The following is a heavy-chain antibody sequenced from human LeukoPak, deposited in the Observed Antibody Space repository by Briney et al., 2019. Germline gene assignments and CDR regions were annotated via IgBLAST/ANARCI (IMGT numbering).Heavy chain of an antibody. J-gene: IGHJ4*02. D-gene: IGHD3-10*01. CDR1: GGSFSGYY. CDR3: ARGPLTYYGSGYYFDH. V-gene: IGHV4-34*01. CDR2: IYYSGST. Sequence: SETLSLTCAVYGGSFSGYYWSWIRQPPGKGLEWIGSIYYSGSTYYNPSLKSRVTISVDTSKNQFSLKLSSVTAADTAVYYCARGPLTYYGSGYYFDHWGQGTLVTVSS.